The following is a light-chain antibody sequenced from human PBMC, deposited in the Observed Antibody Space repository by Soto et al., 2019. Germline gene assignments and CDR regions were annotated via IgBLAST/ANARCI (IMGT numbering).Light chain of an antibody. CDR3: QQYNNWPPIT. CDR2: GAS. CDR1: QSVSNN. Sequence: EILMTQSPATLSVSPGERATLSCRASQSVSNNLGWYQQKPGQTPRLLIYGASTRATGIPARFSGSGSGTEFTLTTISLQYEDFAVYFCQQYNNWPPITFGQGTRLEIK. J-gene: IGKJ5*01. V-gene: IGKV3-15*01.